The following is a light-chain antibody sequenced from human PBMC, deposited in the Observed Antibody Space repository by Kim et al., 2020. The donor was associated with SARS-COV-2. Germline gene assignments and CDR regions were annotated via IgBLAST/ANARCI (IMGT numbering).Light chain of an antibody. J-gene: IGKJ4*01. Sequence: ATTGDRFTINCRTSQCISSYLAWYQQKPGKAPKLLIYAASTFQSGVPSRFSGSGSGTDFTITISCLQSEDFATYYCQQYYSYPLTFGGGTKVDIK. CDR2: AAS. CDR3: QQYYSYPLT. CDR1: QCISSY. V-gene: IGKV1-8*01.